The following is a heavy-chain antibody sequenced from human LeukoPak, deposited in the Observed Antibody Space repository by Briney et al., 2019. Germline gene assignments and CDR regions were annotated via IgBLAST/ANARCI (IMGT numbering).Heavy chain of an antibody. CDR2: ISSTTTTI. J-gene: IGHJ4*02. CDR1: GFTFSDYY. CDR3: AMATPPDY. Sequence: GGSLRLSCTASGFTFSDYYMSWIRQAPGKGLEWVSYISSTTTTIYYADSLKGRFTISRDNAKNSLYLQMNNLTAEDTAVYYCAMATPPDYWGQGTLVTVSS. V-gene: IGHV3-11*04.